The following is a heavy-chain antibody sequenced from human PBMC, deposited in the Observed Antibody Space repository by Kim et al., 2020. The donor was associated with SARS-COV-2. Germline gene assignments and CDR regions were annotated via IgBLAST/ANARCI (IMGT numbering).Heavy chain of an antibody. CDR1: GFTFSSYA. CDR2: ISGSGGST. J-gene: IGHJ6*02. V-gene: IGHV3-23*01. CDR3: VRRSSYYYGMDV. Sequence: GGSLRLSCAASGFTFSSYAMSWVRQAPGKGLEWVSAISGSGGSTYYADSVKGRFTISRDNSKNTLYLQMNSLRAEDTAVYYCVRRSSYYYGMDVWGQGTTVTVSS.